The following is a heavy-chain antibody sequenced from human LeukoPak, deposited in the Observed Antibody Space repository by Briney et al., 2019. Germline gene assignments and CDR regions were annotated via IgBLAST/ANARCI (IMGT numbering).Heavy chain of an antibody. V-gene: IGHV3-48*03. CDR1: GFTFSSYE. J-gene: IGHJ4*01. D-gene: IGHD3-3*01. CDR2: ISSGGTTI. Sequence: GGSLRLSCEASGFTFSSYEMNWVRQAPGKGLEWVSYISSGGTTIYYADSVKGRFIITRDNAKNSLYLQMNSLRAEDTAVYYCARVPLTIFGAVSVYWGHGALVTVSS. CDR3: ARVPLTIFGAVSVY.